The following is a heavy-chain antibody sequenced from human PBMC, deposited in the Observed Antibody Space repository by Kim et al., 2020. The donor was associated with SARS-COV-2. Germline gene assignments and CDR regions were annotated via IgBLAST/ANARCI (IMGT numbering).Heavy chain of an antibody. CDR1: GGSFSGYY. V-gene: IGHV4-34*01. Sequence: SETLSLTCAVNGGSFSGYYWNWIRQPPGKGLEWIGEINHSGSTNYNPSLKSRVTISIDTSKNQFSLKLSSVTAADTAVYYCARGRYYSGPTSYFFDYWDQGTLVPVSS. CDR2: INHSGST. D-gene: IGHD3-10*01. J-gene: IGHJ4*02. CDR3: ARGRYYSGPTSYFFDY.